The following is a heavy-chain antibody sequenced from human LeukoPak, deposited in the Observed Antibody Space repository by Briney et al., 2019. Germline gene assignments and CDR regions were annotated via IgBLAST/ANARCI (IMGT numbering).Heavy chain of an antibody. J-gene: IGHJ6*02. CDR1: GYTFTNYG. D-gene: IGHD3-9*01. CDR2: ISVRNGYT. Sequence: ASVKVSCKAFGYTFTNYGISWVRQVLGQGLEWVGWISVRNGYTDSAQKLQGRVTLTTDTSTSTAYMELRSLRSDDTAVYYCARLGLGVNYGMDVWGQGTTVTVSS. V-gene: IGHV1-18*01. CDR3: ARLGLGVNYGMDV.